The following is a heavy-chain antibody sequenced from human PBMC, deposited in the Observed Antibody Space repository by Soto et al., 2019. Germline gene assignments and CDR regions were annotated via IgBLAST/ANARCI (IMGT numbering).Heavy chain of an antibody. Sequence: LSLTCTFSGGSISLYYWSWIRQPAGKGLEWIGRIYTSGSTNYNPSLKSRVTMSVDTSKNQFSLKLSSVTAADTAVYYCARGGDILTGYFSAYYYYGMDVWGQGTTFTVSS. CDR2: IYTSGST. D-gene: IGHD3-9*01. V-gene: IGHV4-4*07. CDR1: GGSISLYY. J-gene: IGHJ6*01. CDR3: ARGGDILTGYFSAYYYYGMDV.